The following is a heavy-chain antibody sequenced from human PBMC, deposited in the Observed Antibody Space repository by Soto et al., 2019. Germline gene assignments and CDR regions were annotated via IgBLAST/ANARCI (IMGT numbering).Heavy chain of an antibody. CDR3: ASPGYCISTSCYYYYGMDV. Sequence: SETLSLTCTVSGGSISSSSYYRGWIRQPPGKGLEWIGSIYYSGSTYYNPSLKSRVTISVDTSKNQFSLKLSSVTAADTAVYYCASPGYCISTSCYYYYGMDVWGQGTTVTVS. V-gene: IGHV4-39*01. J-gene: IGHJ6*02. CDR2: IYYSGST. CDR1: GGSISSSSYY. D-gene: IGHD2-2*01.